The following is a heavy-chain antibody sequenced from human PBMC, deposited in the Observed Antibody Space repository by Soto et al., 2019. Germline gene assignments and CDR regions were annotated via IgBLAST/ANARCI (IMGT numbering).Heavy chain of an antibody. J-gene: IGHJ4*02. CDR2: ISGNGRDP. CDR1: GFIFNNYA. Sequence: EVQLVESGGGLVQPGGSLRLSCAASGFIFNNYAMSWVRQAPGKGLEWVSVISGNGRDPYYADSVRGRFTISNDNSKKTLFLQMNSLRAEDTAVYYCAKHLQYDSGWPPDYWGQGALVTVSS. CDR3: AKHLQYDSGWPPDY. D-gene: IGHD6-19*01. V-gene: IGHV3-23*04.